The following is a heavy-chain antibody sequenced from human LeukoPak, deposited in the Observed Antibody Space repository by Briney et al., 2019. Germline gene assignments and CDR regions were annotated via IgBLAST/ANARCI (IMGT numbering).Heavy chain of an antibody. CDR3: ARERKRITIFGVVTTDFDY. CDR1: GGSISSSSYY. CDR2: IYYSGST. D-gene: IGHD3-3*01. V-gene: IGHV4-39*02. Sequence: PSETLSLTCTVSGGSISSSSYYWGWIRQPPGKGLEWIGSIYYSGSTYYNPSLKSRVTISVDTSKNQFSLKLSSVTAADTAVYYCARERKRITIFGVVTTDFDYWGQGTLVTVSS. J-gene: IGHJ4*02.